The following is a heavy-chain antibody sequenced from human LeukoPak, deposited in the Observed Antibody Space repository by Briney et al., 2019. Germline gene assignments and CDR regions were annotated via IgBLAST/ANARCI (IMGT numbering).Heavy chain of an antibody. Sequence: SETLSLTCAVYGGSFSGYYWSWIRQPPGKGLEWIGYIYYSGSTNYNPSLKSRVTISVDTSKNQFSLKLSSVTAADTAVYYCARHVGSGYFFDYWGQGTLVTVSS. D-gene: IGHD3-22*01. V-gene: IGHV4-59*08. CDR2: IYYSGST. CDR3: ARHVGSGYFFDY. CDR1: GGSFSGYY. J-gene: IGHJ4*02.